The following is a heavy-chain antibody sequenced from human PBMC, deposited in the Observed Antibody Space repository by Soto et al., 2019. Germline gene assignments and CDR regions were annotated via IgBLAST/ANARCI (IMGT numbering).Heavy chain of an antibody. CDR3: ANELYSEFWSAYYRFSY. V-gene: IGHV3-23*01. D-gene: IGHD3-3*01. Sequence: EVQLLESGRGLVQPGGSLRLSCAASGFTFGSYAMILFPQTPGQGLEWVSAISGSGGSAYYADSVKGRFTISRDNPINTLYLQMNRPRAYDTALYCCANELYSEFWSAYYRFSYWGPRTLVTVSS. CDR1: GFTFGSYA. CDR2: ISGSGGSA. J-gene: IGHJ4*02.